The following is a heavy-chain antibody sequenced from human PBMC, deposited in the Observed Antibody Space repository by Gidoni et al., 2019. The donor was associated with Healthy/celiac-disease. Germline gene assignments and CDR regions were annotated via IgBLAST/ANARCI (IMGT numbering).Heavy chain of an antibody. V-gene: IGHV4-59*08. CDR1: GGSISSYY. CDR2: IYYSGST. D-gene: IGHD1-26*01. J-gene: IGHJ4*02. Sequence: QVQLQESGPGLVKPSETLSLTCTASGGSISSYYWSWIRQPQGKGLEWIGYIYYSGSTNYNPALKSRVTISVDTSKNQFSRKLSSVTAADTAVYYCARHVEGVGATPLDYWGQGTLVTVSS. CDR3: ARHVEGVGATPLDY.